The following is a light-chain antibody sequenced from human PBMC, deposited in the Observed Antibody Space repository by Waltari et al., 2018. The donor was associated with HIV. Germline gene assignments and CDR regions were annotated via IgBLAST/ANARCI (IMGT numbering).Light chain of an antibody. CDR3: ATWESSLSAGV. Sequence: QSVLTQPPSVSAAPGQKVTISCSGSSSNIGNNFISWYQKVPGTAPKLLIYDHKKRPSCISDRYSGSKSGTSVTLGISGRRTGDDADFYCATWESSLSAGVFGGGSKVTFL. CDR1: SSNIGNNF. CDR2: DHK. V-gene: IGLV1-51*01. J-gene: IGLJ2*01.